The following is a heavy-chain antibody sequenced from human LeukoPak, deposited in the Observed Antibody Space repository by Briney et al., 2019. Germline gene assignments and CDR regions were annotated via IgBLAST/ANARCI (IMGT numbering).Heavy chain of an antibody. CDR3: ARDITVAGYYYYYMDV. CDR2: ISGSSSYI. J-gene: IGHJ6*03. CDR1: GFTFSTYN. Sequence: GGSLRLSCAASGFTFSTYNMNWVRQAPGKGLEWVSSISGSSSYIYYADSVKGRFTISRDNAKSSLYLQMNSLRAEDTAVYYCARDITVAGYYYYYMDVWGKGTTVTVSS. D-gene: IGHD4-23*01. V-gene: IGHV3-21*01.